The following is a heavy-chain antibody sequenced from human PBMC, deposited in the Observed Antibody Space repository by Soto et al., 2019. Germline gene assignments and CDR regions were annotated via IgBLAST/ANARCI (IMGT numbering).Heavy chain of an antibody. V-gene: IGHV3-21*01. CDR3: VRYDSSGYYWPYYYYGMDV. CDR2: ISSSSSYI. J-gene: IGHJ6*02. CDR1: GFTFSTYS. D-gene: IGHD3-22*01. Sequence: GGSLRLSCAASGFTFSTYSMNWVRQAPGKGLEWVSSISSSSSYIYYADSVKGRFTISRDNAKNSLYLQMNSLRAEDTAVYYCVRYDSSGYYWPYYYYGMDVWGQGTTVTVSS.